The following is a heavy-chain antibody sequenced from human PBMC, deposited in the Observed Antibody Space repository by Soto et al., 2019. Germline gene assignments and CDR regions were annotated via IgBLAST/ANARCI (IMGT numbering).Heavy chain of an antibody. CDR2: ISYDGSNK. V-gene: IGHV3-30-3*01. J-gene: IGHJ6*02. D-gene: IGHD3-16*01. CDR1: GFTFSSYA. Sequence: GGSLRLSCAASGFTFSSYAMHWVRQAPGKGLEWVAVISYDGSNKYYADSVKGRFTISRENSKNLLFLQMFFLRAEDTAVYYCAREISYVSGGHLYYGMDVLGQGTAVTVSS. CDR3: AREISYVSGGHLYYGMDV.